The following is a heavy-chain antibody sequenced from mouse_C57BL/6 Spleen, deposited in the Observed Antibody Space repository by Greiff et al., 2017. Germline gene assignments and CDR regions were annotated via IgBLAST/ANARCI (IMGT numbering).Heavy chain of an antibody. CDR3: ARGWDYFDY. D-gene: IGHD3-3*01. Sequence: EVQLVESGGDLVKPGGSLKLSCAASGFTFSSYGLSWVRQTPDKRLEWVATISSGGSYTYYPDSVKGRFTISRDNAKNTLYLQMSSLESEDTAMYYCARGWDYFDYWGQGTTLTVSS. V-gene: IGHV5-6*01. CDR2: ISSGGSYT. J-gene: IGHJ2*01. CDR1: GFTFSSYG.